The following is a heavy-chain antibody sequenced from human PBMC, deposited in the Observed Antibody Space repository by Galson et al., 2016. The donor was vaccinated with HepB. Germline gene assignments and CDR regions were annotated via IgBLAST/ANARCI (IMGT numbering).Heavy chain of an antibody. J-gene: IGHJ3*01. CDR1: GFSVNSNY. D-gene: IGHD1-14*01. Sequence: SLRLSCAASGFSVNSNYMSWVRQAPGKGLEWVSHIYRNGDTNYADPVKGRFTIFKDKTKHTLYLQMNSLRAEDTAVYYCARRPGNWGQGTMVTVSS. V-gene: IGHV3-53*01. CDR3: ARRPGN. CDR2: IYRNGDT.